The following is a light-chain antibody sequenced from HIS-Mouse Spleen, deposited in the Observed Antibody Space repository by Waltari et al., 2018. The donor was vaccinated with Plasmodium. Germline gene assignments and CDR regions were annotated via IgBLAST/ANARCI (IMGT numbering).Light chain of an antibody. Sequence: SYELTQPPSVSVSPGQTARITCSGDALPKQYSYWYQQKSGQAPVLVIYEDSKRPPGLPERFSGSSSGTMATLTISGAQVEDEADYYCYSTDSSGNHRVFGGGTKLTVL. CDR1: ALPKQY. CDR2: EDS. CDR3: YSTDSSGNHRV. V-gene: IGLV3-10*01. J-gene: IGLJ3*02.